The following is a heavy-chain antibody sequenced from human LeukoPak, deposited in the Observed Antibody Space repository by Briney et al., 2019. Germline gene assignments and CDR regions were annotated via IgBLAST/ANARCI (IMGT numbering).Heavy chain of an antibody. J-gene: IGHJ4*02. D-gene: IGHD6-19*01. CDR3: AKDGGVYSSGWQLDY. V-gene: IGHV3-23*01. CDR2: ISGSGGNT. CDR1: GFTFNSYT. Sequence: GGSLRLSCAASGFTFNSYTMNWVRQAPGKGLEWVSAISGSGGNTYYADFVKGRFTISRDNSKYTLYLQMNSLRAEDTAVYYCAKDGGVYSSGWQLDYWGQGTLVTVSS.